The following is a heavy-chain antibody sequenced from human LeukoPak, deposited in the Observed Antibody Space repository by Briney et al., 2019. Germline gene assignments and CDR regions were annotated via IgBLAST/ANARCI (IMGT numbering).Heavy chain of an antibody. CDR3: ARGPYDSSGYYYERWARGSPPRYYYYYYMDV. J-gene: IGHJ6*03. CDR1: GGSISSYY. D-gene: IGHD3-22*01. Sequence: SETLSLTCTVSGGSISSYYWSWIRQPPGKGLEWIGYIYYSGSTNYNPSLKSRVTISVDTSKNQFSLKLSSVTAADTAVYYCARGPYDSSGYYYERWARGSPPRYYYYYYMDVWGKGTTVTVSS. V-gene: IGHV4-59*12. CDR2: IYYSGST.